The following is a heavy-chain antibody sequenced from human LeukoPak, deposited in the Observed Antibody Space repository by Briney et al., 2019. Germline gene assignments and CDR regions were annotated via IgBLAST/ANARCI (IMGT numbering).Heavy chain of an antibody. Sequence: PSETLSLTCAVYGGSFSGYYLGWLRQPPGKGLEWIGEINNSGSTNYNPSLKSRVTISVDTSKNQFSLKLSSVTAADTAVYYCASSRYYDILTNYWVYYFDNWGQGALVTVSS. J-gene: IGHJ4*02. CDR3: ASSRYYDILTNYWVYYFDN. V-gene: IGHV4-34*01. CDR2: INNSGST. CDR1: GGSFSGYY. D-gene: IGHD3-9*01.